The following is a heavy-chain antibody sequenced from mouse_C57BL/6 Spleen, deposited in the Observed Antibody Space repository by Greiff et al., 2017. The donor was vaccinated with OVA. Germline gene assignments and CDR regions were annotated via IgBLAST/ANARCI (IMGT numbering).Heavy chain of an antibody. V-gene: IGHV14-2*01. CDR1: GFNIKDYY. Sequence: VQLQQSGADLVKPGASVQLSFTASGFNIKDYYMHWVQQRTDPGLEWIGRIDPEAGEPKYAPTFHGKSTITAEPSSNTAYLQLSSLTSEDTAVYYCARSDGCDYGGQGTTLTVSS. CDR2: IDPEAGEP. J-gene: IGHJ2*01. CDR3: ARSDGCDY. D-gene: IGHD2-3*01.